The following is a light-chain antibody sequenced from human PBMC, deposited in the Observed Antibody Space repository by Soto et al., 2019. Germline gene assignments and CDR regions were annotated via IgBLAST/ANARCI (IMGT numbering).Light chain of an antibody. CDR2: GAS. V-gene: IGKV3-20*01. CDR3: QQYNNWPPWT. Sequence: EIVLTQSPGTLSLSPGERATLSCRASQSVNNNYLAWYQQKPGQAPRLLIYGASSRATGIPDRFSGSGSGTDFTLTISRLEPEDFAVYYCQQYNNWPPWTFGQGTKVEIK. CDR1: QSVNNNY. J-gene: IGKJ1*01.